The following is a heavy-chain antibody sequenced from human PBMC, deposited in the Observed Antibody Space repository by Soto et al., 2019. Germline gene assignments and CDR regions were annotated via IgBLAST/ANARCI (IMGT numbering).Heavy chain of an antibody. D-gene: IGHD6-6*01. CDR2: IIPIFGTA. J-gene: IGHJ4*02. CDR1: GGTFSSYA. Sequence: SVKVSCKASGGTFSSYAISWVRQAPGQGLEWMGGIIPIFGTANYAQKFQGRVTITADKSTSTAYMELSSLRSEDTAVYYCAGAALGRSNPFDYWGQGTLVTVSS. CDR3: AGAALGRSNPFDY. V-gene: IGHV1-69*06.